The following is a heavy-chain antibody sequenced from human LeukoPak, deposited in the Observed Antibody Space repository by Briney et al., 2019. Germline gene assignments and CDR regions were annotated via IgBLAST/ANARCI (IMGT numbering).Heavy chain of an antibody. V-gene: IGHV4-59*08. CDR3: ARLKFDVLTGYYEALDY. D-gene: IGHD3-9*01. CDR1: GDSLINFY. CDR2: IYYSGTT. Sequence: SETLSLTCTVSGDSLINFYWSWIRQPPREGLEWSGYIYYSGTTKYNPSLKSRFTMSVDTSKNQFSLKLRSVAAADTAVYYCARLKFDVLTGYYEALDYWGEGTLVTVSS. J-gene: IGHJ4*02.